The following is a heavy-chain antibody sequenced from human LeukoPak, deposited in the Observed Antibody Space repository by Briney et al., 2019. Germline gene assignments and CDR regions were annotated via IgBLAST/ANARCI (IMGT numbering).Heavy chain of an antibody. D-gene: IGHD6-13*01. V-gene: IGHV3-43*02. J-gene: IGHJ4*02. CDR1: GFTFDDYA. CDR2: ISGDSGSI. CDR3: AKEDYSSSWYALDY. Sequence: GESLRLSCAASGFTFDDYAIYWVRQGPGKGLEWVSLISGDSGSIYYADSVKGRFTISRDNSKNSLYLQMNSLRTEDTALYYCAKEDYSSSWYALDYWGQGTLVTVSS.